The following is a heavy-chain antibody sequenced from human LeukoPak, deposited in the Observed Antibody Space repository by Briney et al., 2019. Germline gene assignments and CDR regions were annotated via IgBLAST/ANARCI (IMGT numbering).Heavy chain of an antibody. Sequence: QTLSLTCXVXGGSISSGGYYWSWIRQHPGKGLEWIGYIYYSGSTYYNPSLKSRVTISVYTSKNQFSLKLSSVTAADTAVYYCASLNYDYVWGSYHIFDYWGQGTLVTVSS. D-gene: IGHD3-16*02. CDR2: IYYSGST. CDR1: GGSISSGGYY. J-gene: IGHJ4*02. V-gene: IGHV4-31*03. CDR3: ASLNYDYVWGSYHIFDY.